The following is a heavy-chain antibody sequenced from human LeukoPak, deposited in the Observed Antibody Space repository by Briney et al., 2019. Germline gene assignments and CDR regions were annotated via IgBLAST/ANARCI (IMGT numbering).Heavy chain of an antibody. J-gene: IGHJ4*02. CDR3: YTSIADY. CDR2: IRSKIDGGAT. Sequence: GGSLRLSCAASGFNVNNAWMSWVRQAPGKGLEWVGRIRSKIDGGATDYAAPVKGRFTISRDDSKNTLYLQINSLKIEDTAMYYCYTSIADYWGQGTLVTVSS. CDR1: GFNVNNAW. V-gene: IGHV3-15*07. D-gene: IGHD2-21*01.